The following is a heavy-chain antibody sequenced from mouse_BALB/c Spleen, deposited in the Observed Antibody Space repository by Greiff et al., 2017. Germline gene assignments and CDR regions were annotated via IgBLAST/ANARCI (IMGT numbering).Heavy chain of an antibody. CDR2: ISSGSST. CDR3: ARGGTPYGNYGDYAMDY. CDR1: GFTFSSYA. V-gene: IGHV5-6-5*01. Sequence: EVKLMESGGGLVKPGGSLKLSCAASGFTFSSYAMSWVRQTPEKRLEWVASISSGSSTYYPDSVKGRFTISRDNARNILYLQMSSLRSEDTAMYYCARGGTPYGNYGDYAMDYWGQGTSVTVSS. J-gene: IGHJ4*01. D-gene: IGHD2-1*01.